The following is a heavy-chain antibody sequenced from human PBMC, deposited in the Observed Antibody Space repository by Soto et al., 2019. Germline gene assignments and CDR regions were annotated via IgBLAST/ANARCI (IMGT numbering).Heavy chain of an antibody. CDR3: ASLLRPGYYFDY. J-gene: IGHJ4*02. V-gene: IGHV3-7*03. CDR2: IKQDGSEK. Sequence: GGSLRLSCAASGFTFSSYWMSWVRQAPGKGLEWVANIKQDGSEKYYVDSVKGRFTISRDNAKNSLYLQMNSLRAEDTAVYYGASLLRPGYYFDYWGQGTLVTVSS. CDR1: GFTFSSYW.